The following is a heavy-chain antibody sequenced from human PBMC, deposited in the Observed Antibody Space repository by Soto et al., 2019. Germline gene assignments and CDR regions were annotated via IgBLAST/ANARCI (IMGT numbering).Heavy chain of an antibody. D-gene: IGHD3-3*01. J-gene: IGHJ4*01. Sequence: QVQLVQSGAEVKKPGSSVKVSCKASGDSFSTYAINWLRQAPGQGLEWLGGILPLFGTENYAQTFQDRFTFTADKSTTTADMEVRSLTSEDTAVYYCATGFWSGPIAHYLDYWGQGPLVTVSS. CDR3: ATGFWSGPIAHYLDY. CDR1: GDSFSTYA. V-gene: IGHV1-69*06. CDR2: ILPLFGTE.